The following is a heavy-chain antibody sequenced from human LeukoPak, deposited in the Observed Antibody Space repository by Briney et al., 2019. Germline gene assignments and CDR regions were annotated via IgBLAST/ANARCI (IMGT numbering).Heavy chain of an antibody. CDR1: GYTFTSYG. CDR3: ARDWTTYDSSGYFGRAIDY. V-gene: IGHV1-18*01. D-gene: IGHD3-22*01. J-gene: IGHJ4*02. CDR2: IRAYNGNT. Sequence: ASVTVSFKSSGYTFTSYGISWVRQPPGQGLEWMGWIRAYNGNTNNAQKLQVRVTMTTDTSTSTAYMELRSLRSDDTAVYYCARDWTTYDSSGYFGRAIDYWGQGTLVTVSS.